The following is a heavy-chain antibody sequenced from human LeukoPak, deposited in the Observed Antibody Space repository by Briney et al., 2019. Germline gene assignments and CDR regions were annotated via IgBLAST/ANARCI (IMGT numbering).Heavy chain of an antibody. J-gene: IGHJ4*02. V-gene: IGHV3-11*01. CDR2: ITSSGDDI. CDR3: ASDIVSTSGDF. CDR1: GFTFSDYY. D-gene: IGHD5/OR15-5a*01. Sequence: GGPLRLSCAASGFTFSDYYMSWIRQAPGKGLEWVAYITSSGDDIYYADSVKGRFTISRDNAKNALFLRMSSLRVEDTATYYCASDIVSTSGDFWGQGTLVSVSS.